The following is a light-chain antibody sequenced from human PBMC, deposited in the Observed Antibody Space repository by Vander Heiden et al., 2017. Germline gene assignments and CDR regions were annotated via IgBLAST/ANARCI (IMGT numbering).Light chain of an antibody. CDR1: KLGDKY. CDR2: QDS. J-gene: IGLJ2*01. V-gene: IGLV3-1*01. CDR3: QAWDSSTG. Sequence: SYELTQPPSVSVSPGQTASITCSGDKLGDKYACWYQQKPGQSPVLVIYQDSKRPSGIPERFSGSKYGKKETLTISGTQAMEEADYYCQAWDSSTGLGGGTKLTVL.